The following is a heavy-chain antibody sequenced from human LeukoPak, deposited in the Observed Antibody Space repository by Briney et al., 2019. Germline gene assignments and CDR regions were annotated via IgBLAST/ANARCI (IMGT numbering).Heavy chain of an antibody. Sequence: ASVKGSCKASGYSFTTYKMHWVRQAPGQGLDWMGIIDPNDGSTGQAQKFQGRIIMTRDTSTSTFYMELSSLRSEDTALYYCVRDNRNWSFDYWGQGSLVTVSS. CDR3: VRDNRNWSFDY. D-gene: IGHD1-1*01. CDR2: IDPNDGST. V-gene: IGHV1-46*01. J-gene: IGHJ4*02. CDR1: GYSFTTYK.